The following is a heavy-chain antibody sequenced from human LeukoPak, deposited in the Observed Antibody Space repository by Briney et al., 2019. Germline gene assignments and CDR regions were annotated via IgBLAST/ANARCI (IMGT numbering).Heavy chain of an antibody. D-gene: IGHD2-2*01. V-gene: IGHV4-34*01. J-gene: IGHJ4*02. CDR1: GGSFSGYY. CDR2: INHSGST. CDR3: ARGRGYCSSTSCYLEAFDY. Sequence: SETLSLTCAVYGGSFSGYYWSWIRQPPGKGLEWIGEINHSGSTNYNPSLKGRVTISVDTSKNQFSLKLSSVTAADTAVYYCARGRGYCSSTSCYLEAFDYWGQGTLVTVSS.